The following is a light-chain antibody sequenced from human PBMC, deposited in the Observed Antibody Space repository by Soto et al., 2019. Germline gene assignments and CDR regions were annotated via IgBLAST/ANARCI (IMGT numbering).Light chain of an antibody. V-gene: IGKV3-15*01. Sequence: EVVVTQSPATLSVSPGERATLSCRAGESVGRHLAWYHQKPGQAPKLHIFDASARATGVPATFSGSGSVTEFTLTVSSLQSEDIAVYFCQQYNNWPPNFVQGTRLEI. CDR3: QQYNNWPPN. CDR2: DAS. CDR1: ESVGRH. J-gene: IGKJ5*01.